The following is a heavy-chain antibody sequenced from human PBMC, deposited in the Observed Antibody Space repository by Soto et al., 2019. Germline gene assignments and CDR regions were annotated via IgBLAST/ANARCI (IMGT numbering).Heavy chain of an antibody. CDR2: IYYSGST. Sequence: PSETLSLTCTISGGSISPYYWSWIRQHPGKGLEWIGYIYYSGSTYYNPSLKSRVTISVDTSKNQFSLKLSSVTAADTAVYYCARGSCSSTSCYVDYWGQGTLVTVSS. J-gene: IGHJ4*02. V-gene: IGHV4-31*03. CDR1: GGSISPYY. CDR3: ARGSCSSTSCYVDY. D-gene: IGHD2-2*01.